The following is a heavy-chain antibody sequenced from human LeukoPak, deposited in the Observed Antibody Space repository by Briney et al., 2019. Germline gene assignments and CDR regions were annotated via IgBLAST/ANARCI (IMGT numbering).Heavy chain of an antibody. J-gene: IGHJ4*02. V-gene: IGHV1-18*01. CDR1: GYTFTSYG. Sequence: ASVKVSCKASGYTFTSYGISWVRQAPGQGLEWMGWISAYNGNTNYAQKLQGGVTMTTDTSTSTAYMELRSLRSDDTAVYYCARVGSSGWSPFWANYFDYWGQGTLVTVSS. CDR3: ARVGSSGWSPFWANYFDY. CDR2: ISAYNGNT. D-gene: IGHD6-19*01.